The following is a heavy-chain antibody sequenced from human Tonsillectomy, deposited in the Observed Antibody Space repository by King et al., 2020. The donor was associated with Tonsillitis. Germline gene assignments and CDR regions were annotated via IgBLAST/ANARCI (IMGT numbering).Heavy chain of an antibody. Sequence: VQLVESGGGVVQPGGSLRLSCAASGFTVDDYAMHWVRQAPGKGLEWVSLISGDGGSTYYADSVKGRFTISRDNSKNSLYLQMNSLRTEDTALYYCAQSRSYYDFWSGSQDYYYMDVWGKGTTVTVSS. V-gene: IGHV3-43*02. CDR1: GFTVDDYA. CDR3: AQSRSYYDFWSGSQDYYYMDV. CDR2: ISGDGGST. J-gene: IGHJ6*03. D-gene: IGHD3-3*01.